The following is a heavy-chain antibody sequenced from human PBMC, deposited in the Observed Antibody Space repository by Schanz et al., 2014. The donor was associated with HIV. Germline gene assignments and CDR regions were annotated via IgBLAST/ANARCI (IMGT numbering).Heavy chain of an antibody. V-gene: IGHV1-69*01. J-gene: IGHJ6*02. Sequence: QVQVVQSGAELKKPGSSVRVSCKTSGGTFSNYAVSWVRQAPGQGLEWMGGMVPIFGTADYAQKFQDRVTISADEPTTTVYMILKSLTYEDTAVYYCARYPRLIEFGSPQGLDVWGQGTTVTVS. CDR3: ARYPRLIEFGSPQGLDV. CDR1: GGTFSNYA. CDR2: MVPIFGTA. D-gene: IGHD6-6*01.